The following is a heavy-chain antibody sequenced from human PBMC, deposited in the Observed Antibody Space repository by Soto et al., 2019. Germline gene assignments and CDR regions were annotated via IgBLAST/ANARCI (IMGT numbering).Heavy chain of an antibody. V-gene: IGHV3-23*01. D-gene: IGHD4-17*01. Sequence: ESGGGLVQPGGSLGLSCAASGFTFSSYDMSWVRQAPGKGLEYVSSISVTGSVTYYADSVKGRFTISRDNSKNTLYLQMNSLRVEDTAVYYCARTTTTKSRDYWGQGTLVTVSS. CDR2: ISVTGSVT. J-gene: IGHJ4*02. CDR3: ARTTTTKSRDY. CDR1: GFTFSSYD.